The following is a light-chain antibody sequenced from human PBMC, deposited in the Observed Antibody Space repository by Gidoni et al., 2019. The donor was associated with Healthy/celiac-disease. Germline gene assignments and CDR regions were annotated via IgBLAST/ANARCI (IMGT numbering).Light chain of an antibody. V-gene: IGLV4-69*01. CDR1: SGHSSYA. CDR3: QTWGTGIRV. CDR2: LNSDGSH. J-gene: IGLJ3*02. Sequence: QLVLTQSPSASDSLGASVKLTCTLSSGHSSYAIEWHQQQPEKGPRYLMKLNSDGSHSKGDGIPDRFSGSSSGAERYLTISSLQSEDEADYYCQTWGTGIRVFGGGTKLTVL.